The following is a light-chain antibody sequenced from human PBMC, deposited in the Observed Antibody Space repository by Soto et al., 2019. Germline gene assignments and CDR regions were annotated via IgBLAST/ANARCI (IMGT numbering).Light chain of an antibody. V-gene: IGLV2-8*01. CDR2: EVS. CDR3: CSYAGSNNYV. J-gene: IGLJ1*01. CDR1: SSDVGGYKY. Sequence: QSALTQPPSASGSPGQSVTISCTGTSSDVGGYKYVSWSQQHPGKAPKLMICEVSKRPSGVPDRFSGSRSGNTASLTVSGLQAEDEADYYCCSYAGSNNYVFGTGTKLTVL.